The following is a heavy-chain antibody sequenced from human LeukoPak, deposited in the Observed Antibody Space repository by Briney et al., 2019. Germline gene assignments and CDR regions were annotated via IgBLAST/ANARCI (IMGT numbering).Heavy chain of an antibody. CDR2: IWYDGSNK. V-gene: IGHV3-33*01. Sequence: GGSLRLSCAASGFTFSSYGMHWVRQAPGKGLEWVAVIWYDGSNKYYADSVKGRFTISRDNSKNTLYLQMNSLRAEDTAVYYCARDQYYYDSSGYLHEDVFDIGGQGTRVTVPS. CDR3: ARDQYYYDSSGYLHEDVFDI. CDR1: GFTFSSYG. D-gene: IGHD3-22*01. J-gene: IGHJ3*02.